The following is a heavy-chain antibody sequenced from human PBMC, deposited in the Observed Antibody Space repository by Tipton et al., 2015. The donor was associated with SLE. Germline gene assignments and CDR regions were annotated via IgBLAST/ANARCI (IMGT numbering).Heavy chain of an antibody. CDR2: MYNFGRT. Sequence: TLSLTCTVSGGSFSSYYWSWIRQPPGKGLEWIGYMYNFGRTNYNPSLKSRVTISVDTSKNQFSLRLSSVTAADTAVYYCARWGVDTYLYKGLDVWGQGTTVTVSS. CDR3: ARWGVDTYLYKGLDV. V-gene: IGHV4-59*01. CDR1: GGSFSSYY. J-gene: IGHJ6*02. D-gene: IGHD5-18*01.